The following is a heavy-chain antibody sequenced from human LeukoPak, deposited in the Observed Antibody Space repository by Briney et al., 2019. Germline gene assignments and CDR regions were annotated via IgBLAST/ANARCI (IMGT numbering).Heavy chain of an antibody. V-gene: IGHV3-21*01. Sequence: GGSLRLSCAASGFTFSSYSMNWVRQAPGKGLEWVSSVSSSSSYIYYADSVKGRFTISRDNAKNSLYLQMNSLRAEDTAVYYCARMRGDGYNDYWGQGTLVTVSS. J-gene: IGHJ4*02. CDR2: VSSSSSYI. CDR3: ARMRGDGYNDY. CDR1: GFTFSSYS. D-gene: IGHD5-24*01.